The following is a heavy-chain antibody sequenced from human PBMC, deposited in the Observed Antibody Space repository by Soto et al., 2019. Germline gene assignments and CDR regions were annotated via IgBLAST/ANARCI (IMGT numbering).Heavy chain of an antibody. J-gene: IGHJ3*02. CDR2: IYSGGST. CDR1: GFTVSSNY. D-gene: IGHD2-2*01. Sequence: EVQLVESGGGLVQPGGSLRLSCAASGFTVSSNYMSWVRQAPGKGLEWVSVIYSGGSTYYADSVKGRFAISRDNSKNTLYLQMNSLRAEDTAVYYCASIPDIVVVPAAYDAFDIWRQGTMVTVSS. CDR3: ASIPDIVVVPAAYDAFDI. V-gene: IGHV3-66*01.